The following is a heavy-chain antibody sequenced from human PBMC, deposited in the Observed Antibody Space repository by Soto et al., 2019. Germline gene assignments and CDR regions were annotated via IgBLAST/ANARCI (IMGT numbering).Heavy chain of an antibody. CDR1: GYSFTSYW. V-gene: IGHV5-51*01. J-gene: IGHJ3*02. CDR3: ARLKQRGYSGYDTPNAFDI. CDR2: IYPGDSDT. D-gene: IGHD5-12*01. Sequence: PGESLKISCKGSGYSFTSYWIGWVRQMPGKGLEWMGIIYPGDSDTRYSPSFQGQVTISADKSISTAYLQWSSLKASDTAMYYCARLKQRGYSGYDTPNAFDIWGQGTMVTVAS.